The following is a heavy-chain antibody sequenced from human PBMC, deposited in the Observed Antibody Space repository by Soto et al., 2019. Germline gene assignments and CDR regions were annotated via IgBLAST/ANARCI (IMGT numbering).Heavy chain of an antibody. D-gene: IGHD5-12*01. Sequence: SETLSLTCTVSGGSINSGDYYWSWIRQTPGKGLEWIGYVYYSGRTYYNPSLKSRLSMTIDTSKKQFSLKLDSVTAADTAVYHTAREVASSSRFGVATNTFDPWGLGTLVTVSS. CDR1: GGSINSGDYY. J-gene: IGHJ5*02. V-gene: IGHV4-30-4*01. CDR3: AREVASSSRFGVATNTFDP. CDR2: VYYSGRT.